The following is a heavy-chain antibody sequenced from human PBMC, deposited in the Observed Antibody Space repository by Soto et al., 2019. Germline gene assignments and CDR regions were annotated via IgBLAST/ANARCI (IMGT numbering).Heavy chain of an antibody. D-gene: IGHD5-12*01. V-gene: IGHV1-69*02. CDR1: GGTFSSYT. J-gene: IGHJ4*02. Sequence: QVQLVQSGAEVKKPGSSVKVSCKASGGTFSSYTISWVRQAPGQGLEWMGRIIPILGIANYAQKFQGRVTITAEKSTSTAYMELSSLRSEDTAGYYCARGLGDGYNLDYWGQGTLVTVSS. CDR3: ARGLGDGYNLDY. CDR2: IIPILGIA.